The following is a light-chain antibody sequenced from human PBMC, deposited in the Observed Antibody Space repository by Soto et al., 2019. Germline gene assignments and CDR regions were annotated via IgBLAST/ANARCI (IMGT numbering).Light chain of an antibody. CDR2: GAS. CDR3: QQYGSSPPWT. V-gene: IGKV3-20*01. J-gene: IGKJ1*01. CDR1: RRVSSSY. Sequence: EIVLTQSPGTLPLSPGERATLSCRASRRVSSSYLAWYQQKPGQAPRLLIYGASSRATGIPDRFSGSGSGTDFTLTISRLEPEDFAVYYCQQYGSSPPWTFGQGTKVDIK.